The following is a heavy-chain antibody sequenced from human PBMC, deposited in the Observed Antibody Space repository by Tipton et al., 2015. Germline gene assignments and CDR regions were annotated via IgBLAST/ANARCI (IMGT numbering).Heavy chain of an antibody. D-gene: IGHD1-26*01. CDR1: GGSFSDYY. V-gene: IGHV4-34*01. J-gene: IGHJ6*02. CDR3: ARLPLPLTDYCYGMDV. CDR2: ITHSGST. Sequence: TLSLTCAVYGGSFSDYYWSWIRQPPGKGLEWIGEITHSGSTNYNMPLKSRVTISLDTSKNQFSLNLTSVTAADTAVYYCARLPLPLTDYCYGMDVWGQGTTVTVSS.